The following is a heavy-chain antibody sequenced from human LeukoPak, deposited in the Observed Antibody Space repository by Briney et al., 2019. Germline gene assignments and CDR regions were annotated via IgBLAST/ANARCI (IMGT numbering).Heavy chain of an antibody. D-gene: IGHD4-11*01. J-gene: IGHJ6*03. CDR1: GGTFSSYA. CDR3: ARGGTLTTSYYYYYMDV. Sequence: SVKVSCKASGGTFSSYAISWVRQAPGQGLEWMGRIIPGFATPEYAQKFQGRVTITTGESTSTVYMEMSGLRSEDTALYYCARGGTLTTSYYYYYMDVWGKGTTVTVSS. CDR2: IIPGFATP. V-gene: IGHV1-69*05.